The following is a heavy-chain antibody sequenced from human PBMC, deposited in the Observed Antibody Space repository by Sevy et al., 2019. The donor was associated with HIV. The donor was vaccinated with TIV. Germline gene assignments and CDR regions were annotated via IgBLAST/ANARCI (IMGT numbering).Heavy chain of an antibody. CDR1: GFTFSSYW. Sequence: GGSLRLSCAASGFTFSSYWMHWVRQAPGKGLVWVSRINSDGSSTSYADSVKGRFTISRDNAKNTLYRQMNSLRAEDTAVYYCARDTYDFWSGYYWLMTGSDHYYYGMDVWGQGTTVTISS. V-gene: IGHV3-74*01. J-gene: IGHJ6*02. CDR2: INSDGSST. D-gene: IGHD3-3*01. CDR3: ARDTYDFWSGYYWLMTGSDHYYYGMDV.